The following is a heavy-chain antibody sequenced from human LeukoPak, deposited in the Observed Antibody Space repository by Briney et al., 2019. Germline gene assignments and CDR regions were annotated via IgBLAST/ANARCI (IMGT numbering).Heavy chain of an antibody. V-gene: IGHV4-39*01. CDR1: GGSISSSSYY. D-gene: IGHD2-15*01. CDR3: ARHTGVVAHNFDY. CDR2: IYYSGST. Sequence: SETLSLTCTVSGGSISSSSYYWGWIRQPPGRGLEWIGSIYYSGSTYYNPSLKSRVTISVDTSKNQFSLKRSSVTAADTAVHYCARHTGVVAHNFDYWGQGTLVTVSS. J-gene: IGHJ4*02.